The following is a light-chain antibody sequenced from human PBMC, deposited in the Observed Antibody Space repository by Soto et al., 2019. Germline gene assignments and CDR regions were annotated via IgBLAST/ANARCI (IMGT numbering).Light chain of an antibody. CDR2: NNN. CDR3: SSYAGSNNLV. Sequence: QSALTQPPSASGTPGQRVTISCSGSSSNIGSNTVNWYQQLPGTAPKLLIYNNNQRPSGVPDRFSGSKSGTTASLTVSGLQAEDEADYYCSSYAGSNNLVFGGGTKLTVL. CDR1: SSNIGSNT. J-gene: IGLJ2*01. V-gene: IGLV1-44*01.